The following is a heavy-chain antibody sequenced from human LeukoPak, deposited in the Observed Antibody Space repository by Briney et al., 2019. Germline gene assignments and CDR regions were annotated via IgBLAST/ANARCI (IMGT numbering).Heavy chain of an antibody. V-gene: IGHV4-4*07. J-gene: IGHJ5*02. CDR2: IYTSGST. D-gene: IGHD6-13*01. Sequence: SETLSLTCTVSGGSISSYYWSWIRQPAGKGLEWIGRIYTSGSTNYNPSLKSRVTMSVDTSKNQFSLKLSPVTAADTAVYYCAREGIAAAGRGDWFDPWGQGTLVTVSS. CDR1: GGSISSYY. CDR3: AREGIAAAGRGDWFDP.